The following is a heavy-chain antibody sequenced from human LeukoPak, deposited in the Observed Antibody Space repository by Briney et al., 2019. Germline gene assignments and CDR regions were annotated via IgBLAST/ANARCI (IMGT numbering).Heavy chain of an antibody. CDR3: ARDLGYRVPGWFDP. V-gene: IGHV4-31*03. Sequence: SSETLSLTCTVSGGSISSGGCYWSWIRQHPGTGLEWIGYIYDSESTYYNPSLKSRVSISGDTSKNQISLKLCSVTAAETAVYYCARDLGYRVPGWFDPWGQGTLVTVSS. D-gene: IGHD3-16*02. CDR1: GGSISSGGCY. CDR2: IYDSEST. J-gene: IGHJ5*02.